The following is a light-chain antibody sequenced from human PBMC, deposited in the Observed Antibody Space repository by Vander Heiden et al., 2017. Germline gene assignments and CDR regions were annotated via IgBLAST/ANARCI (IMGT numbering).Light chain of an antibody. CDR3: QQYVNSPLT. Sequence: EIVLPQSPGTLAFFPGERAIPSCRASQSLTSTYLAWYQQKPGRAPRLLIYGASSRATGIPDRFRGSGSGTDFTLTISRLEPEDIAVYYCQQYVNSPLTFGGGTRVEIK. CDR2: GAS. CDR1: QSLTSTY. V-gene: IGKV3-20*01. J-gene: IGKJ4*01.